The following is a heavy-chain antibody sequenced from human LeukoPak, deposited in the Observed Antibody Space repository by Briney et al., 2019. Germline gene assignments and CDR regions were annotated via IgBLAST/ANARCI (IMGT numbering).Heavy chain of an antibody. V-gene: IGHV3-30*02. D-gene: IGHD2-2*01. Sequence: GGSLRLSCAASGFIFSDHYMHWVRQAPGKGLEWVAFIQYDGSNKYYADSVKGRFTISRDNSKNTLYLQMNSLRAEDTAVYYCAKDHPFLGYCSSTSCYFGAFDYWGQGTLVTVSS. J-gene: IGHJ4*02. CDR3: AKDHPFLGYCSSTSCYFGAFDY. CDR1: GFIFSDHY. CDR2: IQYDGSNK.